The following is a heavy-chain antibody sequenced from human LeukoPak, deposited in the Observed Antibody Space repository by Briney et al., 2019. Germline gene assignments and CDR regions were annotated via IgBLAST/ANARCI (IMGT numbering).Heavy chain of an antibody. CDR1: GFTFSTYW. V-gene: IGHV3-7*01. CDR3: ARDNNGPDY. J-gene: IGHJ4*02. CDR2: IKQDDSEI. D-gene: IGHD2-8*01. Sequence: EGSLRLPCAASGFTFSTYWMTWVRQAPAKGLEWVANIKQDDSEIYYVDSVKGRFTISRDNAKNSLYLQMNSLRDEDTAVYYCARDNNGPDYWGQGTLVTVSS.